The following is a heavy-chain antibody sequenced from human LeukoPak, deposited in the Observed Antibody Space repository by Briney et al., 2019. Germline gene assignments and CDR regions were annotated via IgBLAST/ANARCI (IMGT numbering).Heavy chain of an antibody. CDR3: AKGWGVQLEGDDAFDI. V-gene: IGHV1-69*05. Sequence: VKVSCKASGGTFSSYAISWVRQAPGQGLEWMGGIIPIFGTANYAQKFQGRVTITTDESTSTAYMELSSLRAEDTAVYYCAKGWGVQLEGDDAFDIWGQGTMVTVSS. CDR2: IIPIFGTA. D-gene: IGHD1-1*01. J-gene: IGHJ3*02. CDR1: GGTFSSYA.